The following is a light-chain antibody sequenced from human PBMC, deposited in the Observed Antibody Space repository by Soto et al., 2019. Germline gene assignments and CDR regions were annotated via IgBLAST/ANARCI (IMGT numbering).Light chain of an antibody. J-gene: IGLJ1*01. Sequence: QSALTQPASVSGSPGQSITISCTGTSSDVGGYNYVSWYQQHPGKAPKLMIYEVSNRPSGVSNRFSGSKSGNTASLTISGLQAEDEADYYCRSYTSSITYVFGTGTKPTVL. V-gene: IGLV2-14*01. CDR3: RSYTSSITYV. CDR1: SSDVGGYNY. CDR2: EVS.